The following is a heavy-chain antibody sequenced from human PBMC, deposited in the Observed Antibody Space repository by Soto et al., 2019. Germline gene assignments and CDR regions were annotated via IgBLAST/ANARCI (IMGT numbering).Heavy chain of an antibody. CDR1: GFTFSSYG. D-gene: IGHD5-18*01. CDR2: IWYDGSNK. J-gene: IGHJ6*02. CDR3: AREGGVYSYPQYYGMDV. Sequence: GGYLRLPCASSGFTFSSYGMHWVRPAPGKGLEWVAVIWYDGSNKYYADSVKGRFTISRDNSKNTLYLQMNSLRAEDTAVYYCAREGGVYSYPQYYGMDVWGQGTTVTVSS. V-gene: IGHV3-33*01.